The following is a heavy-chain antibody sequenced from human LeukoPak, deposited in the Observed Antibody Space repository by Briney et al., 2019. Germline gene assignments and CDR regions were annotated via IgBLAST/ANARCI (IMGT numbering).Heavy chain of an antibody. D-gene: IGHD6-13*01. V-gene: IGHV4-59*08. CDR3: ASSTGYSSSWYVFDY. J-gene: IGHJ4*02. Sequence: SETLSLTCTVSGGSISSYYWSWIRRPPGKGLEWIGYIYYSGSTNYNPSLKSRVTISVDTSKNQFSLKLSSVTAADTAVYYCASSTGYSSSWYVFDYWGQGTLVTVSS. CDR2: IYYSGST. CDR1: GGSISSYY.